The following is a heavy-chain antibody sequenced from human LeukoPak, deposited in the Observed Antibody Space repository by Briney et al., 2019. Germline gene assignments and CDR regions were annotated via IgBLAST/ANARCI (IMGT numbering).Heavy chain of an antibody. J-gene: IGHJ6*03. CDR2: FDPEDGET. Sequence: ASVKVSCKVSGYTLTELSMHWVRQAPGKGLEWMGGFDPEDGETIYAQKFQGRVTMTEDTSTDTAYMELSSLRSEDTAVYYCATHLPVEEAAADPYYYYYYMDVWGKGTTVTVSS. D-gene: IGHD6-13*01. CDR3: ATHLPVEEAAADPYYYYYYMDV. V-gene: IGHV1-24*01. CDR1: GYTLTELS.